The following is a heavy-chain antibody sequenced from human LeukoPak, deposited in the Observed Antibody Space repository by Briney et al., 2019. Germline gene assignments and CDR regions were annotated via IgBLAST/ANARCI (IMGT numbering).Heavy chain of an antibody. CDR2: INHRGST. CDR3: AITSALVGAVNWFDP. D-gene: IGHD1-26*01. CDR1: GGSFSGYY. V-gene: IGHV4-34*01. J-gene: IGHJ5*02. Sequence: SETLSLTCAVYGGSFSGYYWSWIRQPPGKGLEWIGEINHRGSTNYNPSLKSRVTISVDTSKNHFSLKLSSVTAADTAVYYCAITSALVGAVNWFDPWGQGTLVTVSS.